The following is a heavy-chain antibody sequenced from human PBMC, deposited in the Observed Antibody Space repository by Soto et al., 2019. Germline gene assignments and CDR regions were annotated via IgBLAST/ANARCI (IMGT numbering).Heavy chain of an antibody. V-gene: IGHV1-18*04. J-gene: IGHJ4*02. CDR1: GYTFTSYG. CDR2: ISAYNGNT. Sequence: EASVKVSCKASGYTFTSYGISWVRQAPGQGLEWMGWISAYNGNTNYAQKLQGRVTMTTDTSTSTAYMELRSLRSDDTAVYYCARDPRGGYSYGYKDYWGQGTLVTVSS. D-gene: IGHD5-18*01. CDR3: ARDPRGGYSYGYKDY.